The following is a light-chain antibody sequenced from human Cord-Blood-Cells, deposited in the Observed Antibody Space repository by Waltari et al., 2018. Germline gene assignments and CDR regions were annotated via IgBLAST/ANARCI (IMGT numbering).Light chain of an antibody. J-gene: IGLJ2*01. CDR2: DVS. V-gene: IGLV2-11*01. Sequence: QSALTQPRPVSGSPGQSVTISCTGTSSDVGGYNYVHWYQQHPGKAPQLMIYDVSKRPSGVPDRFSGSKSGNTASLTISGLQAEDEADYYCCSYAGSYTWVFGGGTKLTVL. CDR1: SSDVGGYNY. CDR3: CSYAGSYTWV.